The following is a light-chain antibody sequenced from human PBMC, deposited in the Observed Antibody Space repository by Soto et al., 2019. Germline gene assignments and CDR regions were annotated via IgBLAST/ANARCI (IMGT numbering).Light chain of an antibody. CDR3: QQYGSSRT. Sequence: EIVLTHCPATLSLSPGERATVSCRASQNISVYLAWYRQKPGQSPRLLIYGASSRATDIPDRFSGSGSGTDFTLTISTLEPEDFALYYCQQYGSSRTFGQGTKVDI. CDR1: QNISVY. V-gene: IGKV3-20*01. CDR2: GAS. J-gene: IGKJ1*01.